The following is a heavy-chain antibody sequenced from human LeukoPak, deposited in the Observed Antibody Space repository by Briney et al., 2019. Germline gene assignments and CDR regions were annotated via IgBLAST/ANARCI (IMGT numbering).Heavy chain of an antibody. CDR3: ARDRSSVYYDFWSGYRWYNWFDP. D-gene: IGHD3-3*01. CDR1: GYTFTCYG. J-gene: IGHJ5*02. Sequence: GASVKVSCKASGYTFTCYGISWVRQAPGQGLEWMGWISAYNGNTNYAQKLQGRVTMTTDTSTSTAYMELRSLRSDDTAVYYCARDRSSVYYDFWSGYRWYNWFDPWGQGTLVTVSS. CDR2: ISAYNGNT. V-gene: IGHV1-18*01.